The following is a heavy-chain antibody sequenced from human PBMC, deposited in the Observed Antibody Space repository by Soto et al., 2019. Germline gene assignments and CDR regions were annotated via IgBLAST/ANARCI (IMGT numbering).Heavy chain of an antibody. CDR2: INHSGST. CDR1: GGSFSGYY. CDR3: ARGLPDYYDTNYHYYYGMDV. V-gene: IGHV4-34*01. Sequence: SETLSLTCAVYGGSFSGYYWSWIRQPPGKGLEWIGEINHSGSTNYNPSLKSRVTISVDTSKNQFSLKLSSVTAADTAVYYCARGLPDYYDTNYHYYYGMDVWGQGTTVTVSS. J-gene: IGHJ6*02. D-gene: IGHD3-22*01.